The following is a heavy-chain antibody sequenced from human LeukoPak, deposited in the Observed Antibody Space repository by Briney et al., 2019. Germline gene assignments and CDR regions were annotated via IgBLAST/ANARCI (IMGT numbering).Heavy chain of an antibody. V-gene: IGHV4-39*01. D-gene: IGHD2-21*01. CDR2: IYYSGST. Sequence: SETPSLTCTVSGGSISSSSYYWGWIRQPPGKGLEWIGSIYYSGSTYYNPSLKSRVTISVDTSKNQFSLKLSSVTAADTAVYYCARHAYCGGDCLEYFQHWGQGTLVTVSS. CDR1: GGSISSSSYY. CDR3: ARHAYCGGDCLEYFQH. J-gene: IGHJ1*01.